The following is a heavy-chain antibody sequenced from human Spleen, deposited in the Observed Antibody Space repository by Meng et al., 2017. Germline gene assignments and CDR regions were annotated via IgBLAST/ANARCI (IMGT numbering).Heavy chain of an antibody. D-gene: IGHD2-21*02. CDR1: GFTFSDHA. Sequence: GESLKISCAGSGFTFSDHAMTWVRQAPGKGLEWVANINRGGSEKYYVDSVKGRFTISRDNAKNSLYLQMNSLRAEDTAVYYCARSISGADAAWGQGTLVTSPQ. J-gene: IGHJ5*02. V-gene: IGHV3-7*01. CDR3: ARSISGADAA. CDR2: INRGGSEK.